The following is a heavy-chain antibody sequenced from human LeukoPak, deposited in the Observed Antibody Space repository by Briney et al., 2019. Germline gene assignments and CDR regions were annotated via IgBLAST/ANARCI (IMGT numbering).Heavy chain of an antibody. CDR1: GYTFTSYF. CDR3: ARADWAKRPLDY. Sequence: ASVKVSCKASGYTFTSYFMHWVRQAPGQGLEWMGIINPSGGSTSYAQKFQGRVTMTRDTSTSSVYMELSSLRSEDTAVYYCARADWAKRPLDYWGQGTLVTVSS. D-gene: IGHD3-9*01. CDR2: INPSGGST. J-gene: IGHJ4*02. V-gene: IGHV1-46*01.